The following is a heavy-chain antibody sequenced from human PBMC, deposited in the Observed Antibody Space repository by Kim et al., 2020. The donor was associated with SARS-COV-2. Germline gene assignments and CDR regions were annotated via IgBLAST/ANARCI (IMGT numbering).Heavy chain of an antibody. J-gene: IGHJ4*02. CDR1: GITFSSYE. CDR3: ARDMAPPEMGY. Sequence: GGSLRLSCAASGITFSSYEMNWVRQSPGKGLEWVSYISSGGSTIYYADSVKGRFTISRDNAKNSLYLQRNSLRAEDTAVYYCARDMAPPEMGYWGQGTLVTVSS. CDR2: ISSGGSTI. V-gene: IGHV3-48*03.